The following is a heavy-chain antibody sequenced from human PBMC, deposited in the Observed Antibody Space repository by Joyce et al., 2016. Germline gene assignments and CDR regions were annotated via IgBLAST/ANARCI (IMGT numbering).Heavy chain of an antibody. V-gene: IGHV3-23*01. D-gene: IGHD3-10*01. J-gene: IGHJ6*03. CDR3: AKRGLTSLSGYSYYYMDV. CDR2: ISGSGATT. CDR1: GFPFSIFA. Sequence: EVQLLESGGGLVQPGGSLRLSCAASGFPFSIFAMTWVRRIPGRGLECVSSISGSGATTYYADSVKGRFIFSRDNSKNMLYLQMHSLRAEDTAVYYCAKRGLTSLSGYSYYYMDVWGKGTTVTVSS.